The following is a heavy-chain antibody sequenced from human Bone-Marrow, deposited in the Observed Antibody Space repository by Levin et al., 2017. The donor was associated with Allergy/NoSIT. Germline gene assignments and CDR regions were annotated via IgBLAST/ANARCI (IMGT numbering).Heavy chain of an antibody. CDR3: AKFRGYRYEEYHFDY. J-gene: IGHJ4*02. CDR1: GFTFSTYA. D-gene: IGHD5-18*01. CDR2: IGGSGST. Sequence: GESLKISCAASGFTFSTYAVSWVRQAPGKGLEWVSRIGGSGSTSYADSVKGRFTISRDTSKNTLYLQMNSLRADDTAVYYCAKFRGYRYEEYHFDYWGQGAVVTVSS. V-gene: IGHV3-23*01.